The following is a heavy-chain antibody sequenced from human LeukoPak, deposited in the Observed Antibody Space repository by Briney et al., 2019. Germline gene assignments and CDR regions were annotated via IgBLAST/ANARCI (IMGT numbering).Heavy chain of an antibody. CDR3: ARQYSSGWYEGLDWFDP. D-gene: IGHD6-19*01. V-gene: IGHV3-21*01. CDR2: ISSSSSYI. Sequence: GGSLRLSWAASGFTFSSYSMNWVRQAPGKGLEWVSSISSSSSYIYYADSVKGRFTISRDNAKNSLYLQMNSLRAEDTAVYYCARQYSSGWYEGLDWFDPWGQGTLVTVSS. J-gene: IGHJ5*02. CDR1: GFTFSSYS.